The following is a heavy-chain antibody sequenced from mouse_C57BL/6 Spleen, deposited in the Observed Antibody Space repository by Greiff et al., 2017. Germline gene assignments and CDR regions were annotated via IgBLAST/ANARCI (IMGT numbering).Heavy chain of an antibody. D-gene: IGHD1-1*01. J-gene: IGHJ3*01. Sequence: EVKLVESGGGLVKPGGSLTLSCAASGFTFSDYGMHWVRQAPETGLEWVAYISSGSSTIYYADTVKGRFTISRDNAKNTLFLQMTSLRSEDTAMYYCARTYYGSPWFACWGQRTLDTVSA. CDR3: ARTYYGSPWFAC. CDR2: ISSGSSTI. V-gene: IGHV5-17*01. CDR1: GFTFSDYG.